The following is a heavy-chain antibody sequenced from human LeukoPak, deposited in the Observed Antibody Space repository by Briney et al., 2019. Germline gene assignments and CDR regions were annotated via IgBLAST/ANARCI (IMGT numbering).Heavy chain of an antibody. Sequence: PSATLSLTCIVSGGSISANYWSWIRQPAGKGLEWIGRIYSSGTTNYNPSLESRATMSVDTSKNQFSLKLTSVSAADTAVYCARGSAYDHASGRFGPWGQGTLVTVSS. V-gene: IGHV4-4*07. CDR3: ARGSAYDHASGRFGP. J-gene: IGHJ5*02. CDR2: IYSSGTT. D-gene: IGHD3-10*01. CDR1: GGSISANY.